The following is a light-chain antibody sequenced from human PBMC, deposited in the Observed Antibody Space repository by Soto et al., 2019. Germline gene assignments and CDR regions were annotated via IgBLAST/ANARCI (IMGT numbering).Light chain of an antibody. CDR2: EVS. V-gene: IGLV2-14*01. Sequence: QSVLTQPASVSGSPGQSITISCTGTSSDVGGYNYVSWYQQHPGKAPKLMIYEVSNRPSGVSNRFSGSKSGNTASLTISGLQPEDEADYYCSSYTIINTWVFGGGTKLTVL. J-gene: IGLJ3*02. CDR1: SSDVGGYNY. CDR3: SSYTIINTWV.